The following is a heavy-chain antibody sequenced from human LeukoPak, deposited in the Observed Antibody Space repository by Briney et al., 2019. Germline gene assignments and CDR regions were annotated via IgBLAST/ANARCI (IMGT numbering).Heavy chain of an antibody. CDR3: AKESSSGYFN. V-gene: IGHV3-23*01. J-gene: IGHJ4*02. Sequence: PGGSLRLSCAASGFTFSSYEMNWVRQAPGKGLEWVSTISGSGGSTYYADSVKGRFTISRDNSKNTLYLEMNSLRAEDTAIYYCAKESSSGYFNWGQGTLVSVSS. D-gene: IGHD3-22*01. CDR2: ISGSGGST. CDR1: GFTFSSYE.